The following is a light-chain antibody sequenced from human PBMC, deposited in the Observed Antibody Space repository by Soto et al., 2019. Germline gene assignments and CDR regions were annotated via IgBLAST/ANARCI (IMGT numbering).Light chain of an antibody. CDR2: DVY. CDR1: SSDVGGYDY. V-gene: IGLV2-14*01. Sequence: QSALTQPASVSGSPGQSITISCTGTSSDVGGYDYVSWFQQYPGKAPSLMLYDVYRRPSGVSYRFSGSKSGNTASLTISGLQADDEADYYCSSYTTTSTVVFGGGTKLTVL. J-gene: IGLJ2*01. CDR3: SSYTTTSTVV.